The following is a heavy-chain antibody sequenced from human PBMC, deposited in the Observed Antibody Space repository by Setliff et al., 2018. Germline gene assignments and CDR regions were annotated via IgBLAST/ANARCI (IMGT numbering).Heavy chain of an antibody. CDR3: AKTQLHLWSVEAYAFDI. J-gene: IGHJ3*02. Sequence: GGSLRLSCGVSGFIFNTYGMHCVRQAPGKGLEWVAFTWYDGINKYYADSVKGRFTISRDNSKNTLYLQMTSLRAEDTAVYYCAKTQLHLWSVEAYAFDIWGQGTMVTVSS. CDR1: GFIFNTYG. D-gene: IGHD5-18*01. V-gene: IGHV3-30*02. CDR2: TWYDGINK.